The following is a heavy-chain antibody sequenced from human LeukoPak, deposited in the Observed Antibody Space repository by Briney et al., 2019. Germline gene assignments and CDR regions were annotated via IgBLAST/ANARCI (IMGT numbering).Heavy chain of an antibody. Sequence: SETLSLTCAVYGGSFSGYYWSWIRQPPGKGLEWIGEINHSGSTNYNPSLKSRVTISVDTSKNQFSLKLSSVTAADTAVYYCARPPELIVADYYYYGMDVWGQGTTVTVSS. CDR1: GGSFSGYY. CDR3: ARPPELIVADYYYYGMDV. V-gene: IGHV4-34*01. J-gene: IGHJ6*02. D-gene: IGHD5-12*01. CDR2: INHSGST.